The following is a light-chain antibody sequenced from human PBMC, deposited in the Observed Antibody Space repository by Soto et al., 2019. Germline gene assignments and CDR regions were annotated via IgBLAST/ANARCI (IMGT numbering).Light chain of an antibody. J-gene: IGKJ1*01. V-gene: IGKV3-20*01. Sequence: IVWSDSPCTLSLSPLERATLSFMASQSVSSSYLAWYQQKPGQAPRLLIYGASSRATGIPDRFSGSGSGTDFTLTISRLEPEDYAVYYCQQYGRSPPTFGQGTKVDI. CDR3: QQYGRSPPT. CDR2: GAS. CDR1: QSVSSSY.